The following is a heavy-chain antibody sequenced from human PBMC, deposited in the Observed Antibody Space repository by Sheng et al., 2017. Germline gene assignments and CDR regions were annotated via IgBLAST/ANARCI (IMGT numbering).Heavy chain of an antibody. CDR1: GFIFSDHY. Sequence: EVQLVESGGGLVQPGGSLRLSCAASGFIFSDHYMDWVRQAPGKGLEWVGRTRNKANSYTTDYAASVKDRFTISRDDSKNSLYLQMNSLKIEDTAVYYCARSYSSSWYGIGYWGQGSLVTVSS. D-gene: IGHD6-13*01. V-gene: IGHV3-72*01. J-gene: IGHJ4*02. CDR2: TRNKANSYTT. CDR3: ARSYSSSWYGIGY.